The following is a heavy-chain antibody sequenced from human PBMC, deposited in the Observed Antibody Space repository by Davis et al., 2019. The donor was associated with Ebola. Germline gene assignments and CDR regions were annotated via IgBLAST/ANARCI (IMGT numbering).Heavy chain of an antibody. Sequence: GESLKISCTASGFTFSSYGMHWVRQAPGKGLEWVAFIRYDGTNKYYADSVKGRFTISRDNSKNTLYLQMNSLRAEDTAVYYCAKDYTAIIKKELGYWGQGTLVTVSS. CDR1: GFTFSSYG. CDR2: IRYDGTNK. CDR3: AKDYTAIIKKELGY. V-gene: IGHV3-30*02. J-gene: IGHJ4*02. D-gene: IGHD5-18*01.